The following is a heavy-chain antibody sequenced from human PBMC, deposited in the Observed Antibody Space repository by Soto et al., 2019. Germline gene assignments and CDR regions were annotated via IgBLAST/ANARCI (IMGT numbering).Heavy chain of an antibody. CDR3: ARHRHSGSYYSWFDP. Sequence: EVQLVQSGAEVKKPGESLKISCKGSGYSFTSYWIGWVRQMPGKGLEWMGIIYPGDSDTRYSPSFQGQVTISADKSISTDYVQWSSLKASDTAMYYCARHRHSGSYYSWFDPWGQGTLVTVSS. D-gene: IGHD1-26*01. CDR1: GYSFTSYW. CDR2: IYPGDSDT. V-gene: IGHV5-51*01. J-gene: IGHJ5*02.